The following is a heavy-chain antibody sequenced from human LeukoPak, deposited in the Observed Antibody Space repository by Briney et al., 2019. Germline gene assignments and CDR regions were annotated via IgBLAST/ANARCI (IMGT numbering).Heavy chain of an antibody. V-gene: IGHV3-48*03. CDR1: GFTFSSYE. CDR3: ARERAGEDAFDI. J-gene: IGHJ3*02. Sequence: PGRSLRLSCAASGFTFSSYEMNWVRQAPGKGLEWVSYITDSGSTIYYADSVKGRFTISRDNAKNSLYLQINSLRVEDTAVYYCARERAGEDAFDIWGQGTMVTVSS. CDR2: ITDSGSTI. D-gene: IGHD7-27*01.